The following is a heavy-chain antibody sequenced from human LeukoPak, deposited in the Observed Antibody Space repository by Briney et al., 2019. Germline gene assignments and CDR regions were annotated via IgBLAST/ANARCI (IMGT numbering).Heavy chain of an antibody. CDR2: ISGSGGST. V-gene: IGHV3-23*01. CDR3: AKSKDYDILTGLT. CDR1: GFTFSSYA. Sequence: GGSLRLSCAASGFTFSSYAMSWVRQAPGKGLEWVSAISGSGGSTYYADSVKGRFTIPRDNSKNTLYLQMNSLRAEDTAVYYCAKSKDYDILTGLTWGQGTLVTVSS. J-gene: IGHJ5*02. D-gene: IGHD3-9*01.